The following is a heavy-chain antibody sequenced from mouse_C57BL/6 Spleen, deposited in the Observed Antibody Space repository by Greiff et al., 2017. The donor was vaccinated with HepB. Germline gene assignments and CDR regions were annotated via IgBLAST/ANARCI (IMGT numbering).Heavy chain of an antibody. CDR3: ARHAGSSGPLFAY. CDR2: ISNGGGST. D-gene: IGHD3-2*02. Sequence: EVQGVESGGGLVQPGGSLKLSCAASGFTFSDYYMYWVRQTPEKRLEWVAYISNGGGSTYYPDTVKGRFTISRDNAKNTLYLQMSRLKSEDTAMYYCARHAGSSGPLFAYWGQGTLVTVSA. CDR1: GFTFSDYY. J-gene: IGHJ3*01. V-gene: IGHV5-12*01.